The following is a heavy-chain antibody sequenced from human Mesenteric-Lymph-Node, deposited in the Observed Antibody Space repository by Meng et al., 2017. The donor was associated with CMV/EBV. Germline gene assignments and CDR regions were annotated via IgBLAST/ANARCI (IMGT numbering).Heavy chain of an antibody. D-gene: IGHD3-10*01. Sequence: GGSLRLSCAASGFSFSTFSVNWVRQAPGKGLEWVSYINDDGRTTNYADSVKGRFTISRDNAKNSLYLQMNNLRAEDTAVYYCARGPTRDYYGSGYYFDYWGQGTLVTVSS. V-gene: IGHV3-48*01. CDR2: INDDGRTT. J-gene: IGHJ4*02. CDR1: GFSFSTFS. CDR3: ARGPTRDYYGSGYYFDY.